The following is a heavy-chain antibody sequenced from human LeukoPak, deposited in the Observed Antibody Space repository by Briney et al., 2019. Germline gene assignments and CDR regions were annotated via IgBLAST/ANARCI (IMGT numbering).Heavy chain of an antibody. Sequence: ASVRVSCKASGDTFTSHYIHRVRQAPGQGLEWMGVINPSGDTTTSAQKFQGRVTMTRDTSTSTVHMDLSSLRSDDTALYYCACSGPVPEVVAGTRFDPWGQGTLVTVSS. D-gene: IGHD6-19*01. CDR1: GDTFTSHY. CDR2: INPSGDTT. J-gene: IGHJ5*02. CDR3: ACSGPVPEVVAGTRFDP. V-gene: IGHV1-46*01.